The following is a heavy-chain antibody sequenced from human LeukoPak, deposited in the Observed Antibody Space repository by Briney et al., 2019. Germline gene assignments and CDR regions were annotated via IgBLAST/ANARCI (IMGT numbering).Heavy chain of an antibody. CDR3: ARVSRGYNWNYHKYYFDY. CDR2: IYTSGST. D-gene: IGHD1-7*01. J-gene: IGHJ4*02. V-gene: IGHV4-4*07. CDR1: GGSISSYY. Sequence: PSETLSLTCTVSGGSISSYYWSWIRQPPGKGLEWIGRIYTSGSTNYNPSLKSRVTMSVDTSKNQFSLKLSSVTAADTAVYYCARVSRGYNWNYHKYYFDYWGQGTLVTVSS.